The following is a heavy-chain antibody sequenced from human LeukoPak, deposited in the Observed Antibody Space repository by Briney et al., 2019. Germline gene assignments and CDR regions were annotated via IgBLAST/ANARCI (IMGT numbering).Heavy chain of an antibody. Sequence: ASVKVSCKASGYTFSGYYIHWVRQAPGQGLEWMGLISPSTGGTNYAQKFRGRVIMTRDTSIATAYMELRRLRSDDTAVYFCASPKYGDFYFDYWGQGTLVTVAS. J-gene: IGHJ4*02. D-gene: IGHD2-21*02. CDR1: GYTFSGYY. CDR3: ASPKYGDFYFDY. CDR2: ISPSTGGT. V-gene: IGHV1-2*02.